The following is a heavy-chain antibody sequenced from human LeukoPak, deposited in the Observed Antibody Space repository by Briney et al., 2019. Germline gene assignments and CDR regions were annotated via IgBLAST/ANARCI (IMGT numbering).Heavy chain of an antibody. J-gene: IGHJ3*02. V-gene: IGHV1-2*06. CDR3: ASPPVHYYDSSGYYDAFDI. D-gene: IGHD3-22*01. CDR2: INPNSGGT. CDR1: GYTFTGYY. Sequence: ASVKVSCKASGYTFTGYYMHWVRQAPGQGLEWMGRINPNSGGTNYAQKFQGRVTMTRATSISTAYMELSRLRSDDTAVYYCASPPVHYYDSSGYYDAFDIWGQGTMVTVSS.